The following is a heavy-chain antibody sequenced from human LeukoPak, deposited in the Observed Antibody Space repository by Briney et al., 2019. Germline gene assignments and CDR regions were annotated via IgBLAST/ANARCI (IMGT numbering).Heavy chain of an antibody. CDR1: GFTFSSYS. Sequence: GGSLRLSCVASGFTFSSYSMTWVRQAPGKGLEWVSVISGSGGATYYADSVKGRFTISRDNSKNTLYLQMNSLRAEDTAVYYCARAAMVRGVDYFDSWGQGTLVTVSS. CDR3: ARAAMVRGVDYFDS. D-gene: IGHD3-10*01. V-gene: IGHV3-23*01. CDR2: ISGSGGAT. J-gene: IGHJ4*02.